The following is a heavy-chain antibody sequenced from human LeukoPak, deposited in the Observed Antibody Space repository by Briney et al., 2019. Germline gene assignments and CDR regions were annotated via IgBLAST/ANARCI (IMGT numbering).Heavy chain of an antibody. CDR3: ARGGHILTGFKPYYFDY. CDR2: IYDSGST. D-gene: IGHD3-9*01. J-gene: IGHJ4*02. CDR1: GGSIRSSYYY. Sequence: PSETLSLTCTVSGGSIRSSYYYWGWIRQPPGKGLEWIGSIYDSGSTYYNPSLKSRVTISVDTSKNQFSLKLNTVTAADTAVYYCARGGHILTGFKPYYFDYWGQGTLVTVSS. V-gene: IGHV4-39*01.